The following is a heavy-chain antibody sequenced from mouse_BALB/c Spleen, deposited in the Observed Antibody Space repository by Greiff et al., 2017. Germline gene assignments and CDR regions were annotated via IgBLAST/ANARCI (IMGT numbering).Heavy chain of an antibody. CDR3: ARKYGNYVWYFDV. Sequence: EVKLQESGPDLVKPSQSLSLTCTVTGYSITSGYSWHWIRQFPGNKLEWMGYIHYSGSTNYNPSLKSRISITRDTSKNQFFLQLNSVTTEDTATYYCARKYGNYVWYFDVWGAGTTVTVSS. CDR2: IHYSGST. CDR1: GYSITSGYS. J-gene: IGHJ1*01. V-gene: IGHV3-1*02. D-gene: IGHD2-10*02.